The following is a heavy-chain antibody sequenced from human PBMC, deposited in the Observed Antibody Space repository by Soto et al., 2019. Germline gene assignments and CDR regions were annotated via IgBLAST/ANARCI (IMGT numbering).Heavy chain of an antibody. V-gene: IGHV1-2*02. J-gene: IGHJ6*02. CDR2: INPHSGAT. CDR3: ARDGERCDGGSCSYFFYYGMDA. D-gene: IGHD3-10*01. CDR1: GYVFGDFY. Sequence: QVLLVQSGTDVKNPGASVKVSCKASGYVFGDFYLHWVRLAPGKGPEWMGWINPHSGATHYSKSFQGRVTLTSDTSRSTAYMELRSLRSDDTALYSCARDGERCDGGSCSYFFYYGMDAWGQGTAVTVSS.